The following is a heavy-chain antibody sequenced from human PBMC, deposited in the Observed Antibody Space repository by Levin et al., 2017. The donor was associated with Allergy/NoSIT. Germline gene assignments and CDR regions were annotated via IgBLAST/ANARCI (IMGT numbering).Heavy chain of an antibody. J-gene: IGHJ4*02. Sequence: PGGSLRLSCTVSGGSISSYYWSWIRQPPGKGLEWIGYIYYSGSTNYNPSLKSRVTISVDTSKNQFSLKLSSVTAADTAVYYCARAEDPGYCSGGSCYYFDYWGQGTLVTVSS. CDR3: ARAEDPGYCSGGSCYYFDY. D-gene: IGHD2-15*01. CDR2: IYYSGST. V-gene: IGHV4-59*01. CDR1: GGSISSYY.